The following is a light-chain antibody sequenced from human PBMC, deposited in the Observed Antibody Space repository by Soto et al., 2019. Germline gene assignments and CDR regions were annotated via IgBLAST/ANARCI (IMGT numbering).Light chain of an antibody. Sequence: EIVLTQSPATLSLSPGERATLSCRASQSVGSNSAWYQQKPGQAPRLLIYAASTRATGIPARFSGSGSGTDFTLTISSLEPEDFAVYYCQQRTNWSSVTFGGGTKVDIK. CDR1: QSVGSN. J-gene: IGKJ4*01. V-gene: IGKV3-11*01. CDR3: QQRTNWSSVT. CDR2: AAS.